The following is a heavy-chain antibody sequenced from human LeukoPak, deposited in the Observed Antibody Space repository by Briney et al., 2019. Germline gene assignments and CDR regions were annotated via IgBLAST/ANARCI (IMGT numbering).Heavy chain of an antibody. J-gene: IGHJ5*01. V-gene: IGHV3-33*06. Sequence: GGSLRLSCAASGFTFSTFAMHWVRQAPDKGLEWVAAIWFDGSNKYYADSVKGRFSISRDNSKNTLSLQMNSLRADDTAVYYCAKSEFDYYDSSGPPDSWGQGTLVTVSS. CDR1: GFTFSTFA. CDR3: AKSEFDYYDSSGPPDS. CDR2: IWFDGSNK. D-gene: IGHD3-22*01.